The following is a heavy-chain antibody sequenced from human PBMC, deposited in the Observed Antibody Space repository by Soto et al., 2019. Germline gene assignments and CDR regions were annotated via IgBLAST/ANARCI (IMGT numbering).Heavy chain of an antibody. J-gene: IGHJ6*02. D-gene: IGHD6-19*01. CDR3: ARDPSVAGTFYYYYGMDV. Sequence: GGSLRLSCAASGFTLSRHTMNWVRQAPGKGLEWVSFIGSRTSDIYYADSVKGRFTISRDNAKNSLYLDLTRLRAEDTAVYYCARDPSVAGTFYYYYGMDVWGQGTTVTVSS. CDR1: GFTLSRHT. CDR2: IGSRTSDI. V-gene: IGHV3-21*01.